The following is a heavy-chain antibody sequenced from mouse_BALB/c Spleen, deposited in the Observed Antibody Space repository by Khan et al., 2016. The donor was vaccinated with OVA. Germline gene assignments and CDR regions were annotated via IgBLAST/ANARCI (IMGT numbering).Heavy chain of an antibody. V-gene: IGHV1-7*01. CDR1: GYTFTSYW. CDR3: TRDRIDY. CDR2: INPTSGYT. J-gene: IGHJ2*01. Sequence: QVQLKESGAELAKPGASVKMSCKASGYTFTSYWMHWIKQRPGQGLEWIGYINPTSGYTDYNQKFKDKAKLTADKSSSTAYMQLNSLTSDDSAVYYCTRDRIDYWGQGTTLTVSS.